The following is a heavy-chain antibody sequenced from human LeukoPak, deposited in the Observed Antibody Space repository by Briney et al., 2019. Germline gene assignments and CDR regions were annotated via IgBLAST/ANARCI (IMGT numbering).Heavy chain of an antibody. CDR1: GFTFSSYA. D-gene: IGHD5-18*01. V-gene: IGHV3-30*04. CDR3: ARDLFPGMDTAMVSMDY. CDR2: ISYDGNNK. Sequence: GGSLRLSCAASGFTFSSYAMHWVRQAPGKGLEWVAVISYDGNNKYYADSVKGRFTISRDNSKNTLYLQMNSLRAEDTAVYYCARDLFPGMDTAMVSMDYWGQGTLVTVSS. J-gene: IGHJ4*02.